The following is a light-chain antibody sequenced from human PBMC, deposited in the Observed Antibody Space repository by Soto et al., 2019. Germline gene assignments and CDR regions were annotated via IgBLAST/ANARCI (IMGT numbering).Light chain of an antibody. Sequence: QSALTQPRSVSGSPGQSVTISCTGTSSDVGGYYSVSWYQQHPGKAPKVMIYDVSKRPSGVPDRFSGSKSGNTASLTISGLQAEDEADYYCCSYAGSYTPTHVFATGTKLTVL. CDR1: SSDVGGYYS. CDR3: CSYAGSYTPTHV. V-gene: IGLV2-11*01. J-gene: IGLJ1*01. CDR2: DVS.